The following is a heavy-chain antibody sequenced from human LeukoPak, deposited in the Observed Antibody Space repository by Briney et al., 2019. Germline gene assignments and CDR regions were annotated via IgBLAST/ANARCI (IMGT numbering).Heavy chain of an antibody. D-gene: IGHD2-15*01. CDR3: ARDLGGYPFFMDV. CDR1: GGSISSSSYY. CDR2: IYYSGST. Sequence: SETLSLTCTVSGGSISSSSYYWGWIRQPPGKGLEWIGSIYYSGSTYYNPALKSRVTISVDTSKNQFSLKLSSVNAADTAVYYCARDLGGYPFFMDVWGRGTTVIVSS. J-gene: IGHJ6*03. V-gene: IGHV4-39*07.